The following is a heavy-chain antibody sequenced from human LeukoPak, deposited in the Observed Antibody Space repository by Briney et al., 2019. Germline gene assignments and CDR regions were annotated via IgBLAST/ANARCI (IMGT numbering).Heavy chain of an antibody. CDR3: ARDTGDSSGFSY. CDR2: INSDGSST. V-gene: IGHV3-74*01. J-gene: IGHJ4*02. CDR1: GFTFSSYW. D-gene: IGHD3-22*01. Sequence: GGSLRPSCAASGFTFSSYWMHWVRQAPGKGLVWVSRINSDGSSTSYADSVKGRFTISRDNAKNTLYLQMNSLRAEDTAVYYCARDTGDSSGFSYWGQGTLVTVSS.